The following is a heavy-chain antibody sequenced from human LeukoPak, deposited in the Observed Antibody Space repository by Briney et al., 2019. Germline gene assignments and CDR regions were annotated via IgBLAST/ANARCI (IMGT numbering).Heavy chain of an antibody. J-gene: IGHJ4*02. CDR3: AREEVGGDDYVWGSYRPGRSVDY. D-gene: IGHD3-16*02. V-gene: IGHV1-46*01. CDR1: GGTFSSYA. CDR2: INPSGGST. Sequence: ASVKVSCKASGGTFSSYAISWVRQAPGQGLEWMGIINPSGGSTSYAQKFQGRVTMTRDTSTSTVYMELSSLRSEDTAVYYCAREEVGGDDYVWGSYRPGRSVDYWGQGTLVTVSS.